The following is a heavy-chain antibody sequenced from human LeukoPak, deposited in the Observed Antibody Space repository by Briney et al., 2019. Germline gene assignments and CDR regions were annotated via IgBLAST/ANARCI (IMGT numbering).Heavy chain of an antibody. J-gene: IGHJ4*02. Sequence: ASVKVSCKASGYIFTDYYMYWVRQAPGQGLEWRGWINPNSGDTNYAQKFQGRVTMTRDTSSTTAYMELRRLRSDDTAVYYCARPLGGYSGHDRAFDYWGQGTLVTVSS. V-gene: IGHV1-2*02. CDR3: ARPLGGYSGHDRAFDY. CDR1: GYIFTDYY. CDR2: INPNSGDT. D-gene: IGHD5-12*01.